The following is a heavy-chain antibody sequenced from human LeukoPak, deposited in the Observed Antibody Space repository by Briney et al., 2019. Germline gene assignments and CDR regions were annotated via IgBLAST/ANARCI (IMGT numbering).Heavy chain of an antibody. CDR3: ARDLYSSSWNRGNWFEP. J-gene: IGHJ5*02. Sequence: PSETLSLTCTVSGGSISSSSYYWGWIRQPPGKGLEWIGEINHSGSTNYNPSLKSRVTISVDTSKNQFSLKLSSVTAADTAVYYCARDLYSSSWNRGNWFEPWGQGTLVTVSS. CDR2: INHSGST. CDR1: GGSISSSSYY. V-gene: IGHV4-39*07. D-gene: IGHD6-13*01.